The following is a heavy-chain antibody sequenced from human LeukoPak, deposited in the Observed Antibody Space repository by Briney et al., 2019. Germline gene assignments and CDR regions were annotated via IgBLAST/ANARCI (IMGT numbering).Heavy chain of an antibody. CDR2: IFYSGST. Sequence: MSSETLSLTCTVSAGSISGYYWNWIRQPPGKGLEWIGYIFYSGSTDYNPSLKSRVTISVDTSKNQFSLKLSSVTAEDTAVYYCARGFSKYPTYHAFDIWGQGTMVTVSS. J-gene: IGHJ3*02. CDR3: ARGFSKYPTYHAFDI. CDR1: AGSISGYY. V-gene: IGHV4-59*12. D-gene: IGHD2-2*02.